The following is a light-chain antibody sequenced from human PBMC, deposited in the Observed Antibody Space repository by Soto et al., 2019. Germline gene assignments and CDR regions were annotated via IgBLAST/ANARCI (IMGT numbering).Light chain of an antibody. CDR2: DVN. V-gene: IGLV2-11*01. CDR3: CTYAGSYTFI. CDR1: SSDVGAYNY. J-gene: IGLJ2*01. Sequence: QSVLTQPRSVSGSPGQSVTIYCTGTSSDVGAYNYVSWYQQHPGKAPKFMIYDVNKRPSGVPDRFSGSKSGNTASLTISGLQVEDEADYYCCTYAGSYTFIFGGGTKGTVL.